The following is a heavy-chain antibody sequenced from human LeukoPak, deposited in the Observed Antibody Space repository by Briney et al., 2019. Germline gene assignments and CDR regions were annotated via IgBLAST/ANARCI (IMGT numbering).Heavy chain of an antibody. V-gene: IGHV3-11*04. D-gene: IGHD6-13*01. Sequence: GGSLRLSCAASGFTFSDYYMSWIRQAPGKGLEWVSYISSSGSTIYYADSVKGRFTISRDNAKNSLYLQMSSLRVDDTAVYYCARIGYSSSCNDYWGQGTLVTVSS. J-gene: IGHJ4*02. CDR1: GFTFSDYY. CDR3: ARIGYSSSCNDY. CDR2: ISSSGSTI.